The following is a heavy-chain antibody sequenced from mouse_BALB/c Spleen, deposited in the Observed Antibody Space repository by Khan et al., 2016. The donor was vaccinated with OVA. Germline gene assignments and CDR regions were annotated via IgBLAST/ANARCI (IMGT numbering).Heavy chain of an antibody. V-gene: IGHV3-2*02. Sequence: EVQLQESGPGLVKPSQSLSLTCTVTGYSITSDYAWNWVRQFPGNKLEWMGFISYSGNTKYNPSLQSRISMTRDTSKNQFFLQLNSVTPEDTATYYCARVFGGDFDYWGQGTTLIVSS. J-gene: IGHJ2*01. CDR1: GYSITSDYA. CDR3: ARVFGGDFDY. CDR2: ISYSGNT.